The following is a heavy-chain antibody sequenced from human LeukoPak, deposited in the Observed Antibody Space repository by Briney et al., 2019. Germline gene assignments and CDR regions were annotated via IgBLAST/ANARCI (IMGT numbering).Heavy chain of an antibody. CDR3: ATFRDNGVLWSRYLFGQNWFDP. V-gene: IGHV4-4*02. CDR1: GGSISSSNW. CDR2: IYHSGST. J-gene: IGHJ5*02. Sequence: SETLSLTCAVSGGSISSSNWWSWVRQPPGKGLEWIGEIYHSGSTNYNPSLKSRVTISVDKSKNQFSLKLSSVTAADTAVYYCATFRDNGVLWSRYLFGQNWFDPWGQGTLVTVSS. D-gene: IGHD3-10*01.